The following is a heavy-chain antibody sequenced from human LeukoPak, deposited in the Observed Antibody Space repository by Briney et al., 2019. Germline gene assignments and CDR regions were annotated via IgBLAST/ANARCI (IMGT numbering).Heavy chain of an antibody. CDR2: INPNSGGT. V-gene: IGHV1-2*02. Sequence: GASVKVSCKASGYTFTGYYMHWVRQAPGQGLEWMGWINPNSGGTNYAQKFQGRVTMTRDTSISTAYMELSRLTSDDTAVYYCAREISPTADAFDIWGQGTMVTVSS. J-gene: IGHJ3*02. CDR1: GYTFTGYY. CDR3: AREISPTADAFDI.